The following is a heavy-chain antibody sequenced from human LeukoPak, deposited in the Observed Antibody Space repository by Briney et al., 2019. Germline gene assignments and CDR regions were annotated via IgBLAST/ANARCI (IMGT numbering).Heavy chain of an antibody. D-gene: IGHD6-6*01. Sequence: GGSLRLSCAASGFTFSEFGMQWVRQAPGKGLEWVAVIWYDGSHQYYVDSVKGRFTISRDNLKNTLYLQMNSLRAEDTGVYYCAMPTSPFYYYGMDVWGQGTTVTVSS. CDR2: IWYDGSHQ. CDR3: AMPTSPFYYYGMDV. V-gene: IGHV3-33*01. CDR1: GFTFSEFG. J-gene: IGHJ6*02.